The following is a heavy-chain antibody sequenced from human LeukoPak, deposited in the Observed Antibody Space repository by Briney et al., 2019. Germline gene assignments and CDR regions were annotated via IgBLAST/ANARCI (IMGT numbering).Heavy chain of an antibody. V-gene: IGHV1-18*01. Sequence: GASVKVSCKASGYTFTSYGISWVRQAPGQGLEWMGWISAYNGNTNYAQKLQGRVTMTTDTSTSTAYMELRSLRSDDTAVYYCARDLSLAAAGTGFWFDPWGQGTLVTVSS. CDR3: ARDLSLAAAGTGFWFDP. J-gene: IGHJ5*02. CDR2: ISAYNGNT. CDR1: GYTFTSYG. D-gene: IGHD6-13*01.